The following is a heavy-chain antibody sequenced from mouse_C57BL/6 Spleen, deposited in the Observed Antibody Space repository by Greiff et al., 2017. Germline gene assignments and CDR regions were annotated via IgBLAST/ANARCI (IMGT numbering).Heavy chain of an antibody. Sequence: EVKVVESEGGLVQPGSSMKLSCTASGFTFSDYYMAWVRQVPEKGLEWVANINYDGSSTYYLDSLKSRFIISRDNAKNILYLQMSSLKSEDTATYYCARVDGNFLDYWGQGTTLTVSS. CDR2: INYDGSST. CDR3: ARVDGNFLDY. D-gene: IGHD2-1*01. J-gene: IGHJ2*01. CDR1: GFTFSDYY. V-gene: IGHV5-16*01.